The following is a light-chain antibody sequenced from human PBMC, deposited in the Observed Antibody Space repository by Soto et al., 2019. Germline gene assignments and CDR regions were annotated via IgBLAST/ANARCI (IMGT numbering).Light chain of an antibody. CDR2: DVN. J-gene: IGLJ2*01. CDR3: SSYTSNTPRLV. CDR1: SSDVGGYNY. V-gene: IGLV2-14*03. Sequence: QSALTQPASVSGSPGQSITISCTGTSSDVGGYNYVSWYQHHPDKAPKLMIYDVNNRPSGVSSRFSGSKSGNTASLTISGLQAADDAAYYCSSYTSNTPRLVFGGGTKLTVL.